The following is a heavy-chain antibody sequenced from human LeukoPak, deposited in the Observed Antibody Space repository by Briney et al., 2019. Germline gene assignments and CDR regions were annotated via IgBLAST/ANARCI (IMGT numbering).Heavy chain of an antibody. CDR3: ARASRLGELSLGY. J-gene: IGHJ4*02. D-gene: IGHD3-16*02. CDR1: GGSISSGGHY. V-gene: IGHV4-31*03. CDR2: IKYSGRT. Sequence: SQTLSLTCTVSGGSISSGGHYWRWIRQHPGKDLEWIGYIKYSGRTYYNPSLKSRVTISVDTSKTQFSLQLSSVAAADTAVYYCARASRLGELSLGYWGQGTLVTVSS.